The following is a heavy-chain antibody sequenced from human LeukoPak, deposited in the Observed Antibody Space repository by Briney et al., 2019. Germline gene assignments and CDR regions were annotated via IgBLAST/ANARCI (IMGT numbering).Heavy chain of an antibody. CDR1: SGSFSDYF. CDR3: ARFSRITPGDWGDAFDI. V-gene: IGHV4-34*01. Sequence: SETLSLTCSVYSGSFSDYFWSWIRQPPGKGLEWIGEIGDGGNTNYNPSLMSRVLVSMEKSKKQFSLVMRSVTAADTAVYYCARFSRITPGDWGDAFDIWSQGTTVIVSS. D-gene: IGHD2-21*02. CDR2: IGDGGNT. J-gene: IGHJ3*02.